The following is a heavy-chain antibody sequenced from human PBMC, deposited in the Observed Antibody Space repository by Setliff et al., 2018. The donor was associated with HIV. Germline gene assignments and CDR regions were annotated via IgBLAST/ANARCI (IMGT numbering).Heavy chain of an antibody. V-gene: IGHV4-4*07. CDR3: ARDPAPSSSASYFQH. CDR1: DDPISSYY. CDR2: LYVSGDT. J-gene: IGHJ1*01. D-gene: IGHD6-6*01. Sequence: SETLSLTCYVTDDPISSYYWSWVRQPAGKGLEWIGRLYVSGDTNYNPSLKSRVTMSLDTSKHQFSLKLSSVTAADTAVYYCARDPAPSSSASYFQHWGQGTPVTVSS.